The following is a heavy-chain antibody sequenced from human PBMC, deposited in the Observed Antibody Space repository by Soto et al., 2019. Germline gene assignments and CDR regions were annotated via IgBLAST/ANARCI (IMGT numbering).Heavy chain of an antibody. CDR3: ARHLTSCYQYCSGGSCCYNWFDP. J-gene: IGHJ5*02. CDR2: IYYSGST. D-gene: IGHD2-15*01. V-gene: IGHV4-39*01. Sequence: ASETLSLTCTVSGGSISSSSYYWGWVRQPPGKGLEWVGCIYYSGSTYYNPSLKSRVTISVDTSENQFSLKLSSVAAADTAVYYCARHLTSCYQYCSGGSCCYNWFDPWRQGPLVTVSS. CDR1: GGSISSSSYY.